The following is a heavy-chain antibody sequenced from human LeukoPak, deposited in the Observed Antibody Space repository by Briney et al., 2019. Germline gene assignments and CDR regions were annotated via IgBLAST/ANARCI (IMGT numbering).Heavy chain of an antibody. CDR3: AREPFWSGYYSNLHFDY. D-gene: IGHD3-3*01. J-gene: IGHJ4*02. V-gene: IGHV3-48*04. Sequence: GGSPRLSCAASGFTFSSYSMNWVRQAPGKGLEWVSYISSSSSTIYYADSVKGRFTISRDNAKNTLYLQMNSLRAEDTAVYYCAREPFWSGYYSNLHFDYWGQGTLVTVSS. CDR2: ISSSSSTI. CDR1: GFTFSSYS.